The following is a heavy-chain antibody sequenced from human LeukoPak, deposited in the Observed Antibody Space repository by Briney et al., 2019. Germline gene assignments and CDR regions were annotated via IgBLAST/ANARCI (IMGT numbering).Heavy chain of an antibody. Sequence: ASVKVSCKASGYTFTSYDINWVRQATGQGLEWMGWMNPNSGNTGYAQKFQGRVTMTRNTSISTAYMELSSLRSEDTAVYYCSRGLRETMVRGVIKRHYYFDYWGQGTLVTVSS. CDR3: SRGLRETMVRGVIKRHYYFDY. CDR1: GYTFTSYD. CDR2: MNPNSGNT. D-gene: IGHD3-10*01. J-gene: IGHJ4*02. V-gene: IGHV1-8*01.